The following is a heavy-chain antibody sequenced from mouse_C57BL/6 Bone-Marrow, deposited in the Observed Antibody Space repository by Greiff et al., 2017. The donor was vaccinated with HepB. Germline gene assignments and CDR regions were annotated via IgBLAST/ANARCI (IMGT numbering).Heavy chain of an antibody. CDR2: IYPGNSDT. D-gene: IGHD1-1*01. CDR1: GYTFTSYW. J-gene: IGHJ3*01. V-gene: IGHV1-5*01. Sequence: VQLQQSGTVLARPGASVKMSCKTSGYTFTSYWMHWVKQRPGQGLEWIGAIYPGNSDTSYNQKFKGKAKLTAVTSASTAYMELSSLTNEDSAVYYGTRTYDGSSPRLRFAYWGQGTLVTVSA. CDR3: TRTYDGSSPRLRFAY.